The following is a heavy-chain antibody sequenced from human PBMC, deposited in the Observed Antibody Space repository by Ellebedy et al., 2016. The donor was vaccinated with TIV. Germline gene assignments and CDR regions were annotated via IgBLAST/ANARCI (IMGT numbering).Heavy chain of an antibody. V-gene: IGHV1-58*02. J-gene: IGHJ3*02. CDR1: GFTFSSSA. CDR3: AADETIGELVAFDI. D-gene: IGHD1-26*01. CDR2: IVVGRGNT. Sequence: AASVKVSCKASGFTFSSSAMQWVRQARGQRLEWIGWIVVGRGNTNYAEKFQERVTLTRDMSTSTAYMELSNLRSEDTAVYYCAADETIGELVAFDIWGQGTMVTVSS.